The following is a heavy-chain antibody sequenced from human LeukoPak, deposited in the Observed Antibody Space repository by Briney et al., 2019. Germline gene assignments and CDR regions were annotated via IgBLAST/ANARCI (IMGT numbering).Heavy chain of an antibody. D-gene: IGHD1-7*01. Sequence: PGGSLRLSCAASGFTFSSYAMSWVRQAPGKGLEWVSAISGSGGSTYYADSVKGRFTISRDNSKNTLYLQMNSLRAEDTAVYCCAKDLRYNWNYLFDYWGQGTLVTVSS. J-gene: IGHJ4*02. V-gene: IGHV3-23*01. CDR2: ISGSGGST. CDR1: GFTFSSYA. CDR3: AKDLRYNWNYLFDY.